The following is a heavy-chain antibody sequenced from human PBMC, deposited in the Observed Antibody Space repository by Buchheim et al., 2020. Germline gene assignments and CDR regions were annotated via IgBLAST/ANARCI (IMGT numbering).Heavy chain of an antibody. CDR2: IWHDGSEK. Sequence: QVQLVQSGGGVVQPGRSLRLSCTASGFSFSTYGMHWVRQAPGKGLEWVALIWHDGSEKYYVDSVKGRFTISRDNSRNTLFLQMNSLRVEDTAVYYCATGGWGSDFFDYWGQGTL. J-gene: IGHJ4*02. D-gene: IGHD7-27*01. V-gene: IGHV3-33*03. CDR1: GFSFSTYG. CDR3: ATGGWGSDFFDY.